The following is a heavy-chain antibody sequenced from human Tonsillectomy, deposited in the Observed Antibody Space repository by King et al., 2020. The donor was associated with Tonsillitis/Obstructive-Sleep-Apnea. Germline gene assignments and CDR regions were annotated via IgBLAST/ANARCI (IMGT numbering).Heavy chain of an antibody. D-gene: IGHD6-19*01. V-gene: IGHV2-5*02. CDR2: IYWDDDK. J-gene: IGHJ4*02. CDR1: GVSLRTSEVG. CDR3: VHTWYSSTASGYFDN. Sequence: ITLKESGPTLVKPTETLTLTCSFSGVSLRTSEVGVGWIRQTPGRALEWLATIYWDDDKPYSPSLKSRLSITKDTSKNQVVLTVTNMDPVDTGTYYCVHTWYSSTASGYFDNWGQGTLVTVSS.